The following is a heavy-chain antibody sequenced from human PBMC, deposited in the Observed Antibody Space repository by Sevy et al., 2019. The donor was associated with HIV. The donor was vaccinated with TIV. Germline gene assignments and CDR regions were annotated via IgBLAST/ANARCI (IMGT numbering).Heavy chain of an antibody. CDR3: ASALCGDYRVSAFDI. D-gene: IGHD4-17*01. J-gene: IGHJ3*02. Sequence: ASVKVSCKASGYTFTSYDINWVRQATGQGLEWMGWMNPNSGNTGYAQKFQGRVTMTRNTSISTAYMELSSLRSEDTAVYYCASALCGDYRVSAFDIWGQGTMVTVSS. V-gene: IGHV1-8*01. CDR2: MNPNSGNT. CDR1: GYTFTSYD.